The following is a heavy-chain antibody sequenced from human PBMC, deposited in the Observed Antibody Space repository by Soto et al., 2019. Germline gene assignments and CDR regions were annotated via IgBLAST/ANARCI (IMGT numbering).Heavy chain of an antibody. J-gene: IGHJ6*02. CDR1: GYSFTSFW. Sequence: GESLNISCKGSGYSFTSFWNRWVRPMPRKGPEWMGIIYPGDSDTRYSPSFQGQVTISADKSISTAYLQWSSLKASDTAMYYCAGGGVRGVITRTRDYYGMDVWGQGTTVTVSS. CDR2: IYPGDSDT. D-gene: IGHD3-10*01. CDR3: AGGGVRGVITRTRDYYGMDV. V-gene: IGHV5-51*01.